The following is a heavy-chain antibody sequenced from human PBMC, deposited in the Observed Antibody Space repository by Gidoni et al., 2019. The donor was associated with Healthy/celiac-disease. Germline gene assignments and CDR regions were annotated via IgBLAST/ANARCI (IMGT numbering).Heavy chain of an antibody. J-gene: IGHJ6*03. CDR3: ARGRGSPYYYYYMDV. V-gene: IGHV4-34*01. CDR1: GGSFSGYS. Sequence: QVQLQQWGAGLLTPSETLSLTCAVYGGSFSGYSWSWIRQPPGKGLEWIGEINHSGSTNYNPPLTSRVTISADTSKNQFSLQLSSVTAADTAVYYCARGRGSPYYYYYMDVWGKGTTVTVSS. D-gene: IGHD1-26*01. CDR2: INHSGST.